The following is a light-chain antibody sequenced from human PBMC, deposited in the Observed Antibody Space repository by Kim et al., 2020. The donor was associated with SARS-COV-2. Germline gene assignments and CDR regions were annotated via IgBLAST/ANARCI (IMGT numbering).Light chain of an antibody. J-gene: IGKJ1*01. CDR2: HAS. V-gene: IGKV3-11*01. CDR1: QRVSPY. Sequence: SPAPLSLSPGESAPLSCRASQRVSPYLAWYQPKPVQAPMLLLYHASNRATGVPDRFSGSGSGTDFTLTISSLEPEDFAVYYCQQRDNGPPWTGGQGTKVEIK. CDR3: QQRDNGPPWT.